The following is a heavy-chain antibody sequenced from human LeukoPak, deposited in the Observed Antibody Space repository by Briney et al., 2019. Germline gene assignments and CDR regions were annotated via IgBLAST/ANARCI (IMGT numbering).Heavy chain of an antibody. Sequence: GGSLRLSCAASGFTFSSYSMNWVRQAPGKGLEWVSSISSSSSYIYYADSVEGQFTISRDNAKNSLYLQMNSLRAEDTAVYYCARGAVTSSGYWGQGTLVTVSS. D-gene: IGHD4-17*01. J-gene: IGHJ4*02. CDR2: ISSSSSYI. CDR3: ARGAVTSSGY. V-gene: IGHV3-21*01. CDR1: GFTFSSYS.